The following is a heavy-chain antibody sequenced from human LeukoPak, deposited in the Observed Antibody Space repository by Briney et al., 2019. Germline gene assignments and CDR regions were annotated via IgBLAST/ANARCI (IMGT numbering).Heavy chain of an antibody. D-gene: IGHD3-10*01. V-gene: IGHV3-7*01. Sequence: GGFLRLSCAASGFTFSSYWMSWVRQAPGKGLEWVANIKQDGSEKYYVDSVKGRFTISRDNAKNTLYLQMNSLRAEDTAVYYCARVATGGPGMLWFGELAGGPFDPWGQGTLVTVSS. CDR1: GFTFSSYW. J-gene: IGHJ5*02. CDR2: IKQDGSEK. CDR3: ARVATGGPGMLWFGELAGGPFDP.